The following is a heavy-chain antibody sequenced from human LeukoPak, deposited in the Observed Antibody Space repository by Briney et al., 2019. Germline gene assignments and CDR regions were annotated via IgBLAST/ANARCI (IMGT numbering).Heavy chain of an antibody. CDR3: ARDYDYGDYGKDY. Sequence: SETLSLTCTVSGGSISSSSYYWGWIRQPPGKGLEWIGSICYSGSTYYNPSLKSRVTISVDTSKNQFSLKLNSVTAADTAVYYCARDYDYGDYGKDYWGQGTLVTVSS. CDR1: GGSISSSSYY. CDR2: ICYSGST. J-gene: IGHJ4*02. V-gene: IGHV4-39*07. D-gene: IGHD4-17*01.